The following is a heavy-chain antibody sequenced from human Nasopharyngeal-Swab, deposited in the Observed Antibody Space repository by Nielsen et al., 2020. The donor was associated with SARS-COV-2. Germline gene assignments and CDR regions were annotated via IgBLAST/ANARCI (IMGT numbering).Heavy chain of an antibody. J-gene: IGHJ4*02. CDR1: GGSISSYY. V-gene: IGHV4-59*01. CDR3: ARTPGIAVAGTRCDFDY. CDR2: IYYSGST. Sequence: SETLSLTCTVSGGSISSYYWSWIRQPPGKGLEWIGYIYYSGSTNYNPSLKSRVTISVDTSKNQFSLKLSSVTAADTAVYYCARTPGIAVAGTRCDFDYWGQGTLVTVSS. D-gene: IGHD6-19*01.